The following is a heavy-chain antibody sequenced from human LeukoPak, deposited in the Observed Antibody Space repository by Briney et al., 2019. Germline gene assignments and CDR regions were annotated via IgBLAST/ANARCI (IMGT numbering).Heavy chain of an antibody. Sequence: SETLSLTCAVSGGSISSSNWWSWVRQPPGKGLEWIGEIYHSGSTNYDPSLKSRVTISVDKSKNQFSLKLSSVTAAGTAVYYCARIVGVYYFDYWGQGTLVTVSS. CDR2: IYHSGST. V-gene: IGHV4-4*02. D-gene: IGHD1-26*01. J-gene: IGHJ4*02. CDR1: GGSISSSNW. CDR3: ARIVGVYYFDY.